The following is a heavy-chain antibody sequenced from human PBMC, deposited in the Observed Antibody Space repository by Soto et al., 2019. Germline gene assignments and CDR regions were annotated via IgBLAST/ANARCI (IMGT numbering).Heavy chain of an antibody. CDR1: GFTFRSYN. CDR3: ARGGTIAVTTIGDY. Sequence: GGSLRLSCAASGFTFRSYNMNWVRQAPGKGLDWVSYISSSSSTIYYADSVKSRFTISRDNAKNSLYLQMNSLRDDDTAMYYCARGGTIAVTTIGDYWGQGTLVTVS. D-gene: IGHD5-12*01. CDR2: ISSSSSTI. V-gene: IGHV3-48*02. J-gene: IGHJ4*01.